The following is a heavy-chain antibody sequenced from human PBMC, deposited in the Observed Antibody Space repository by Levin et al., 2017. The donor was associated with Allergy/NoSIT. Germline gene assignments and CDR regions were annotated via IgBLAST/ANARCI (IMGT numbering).Heavy chain of an antibody. V-gene: IGHV3-74*01. CDR1: GFTFSSYW. Sequence: GGSLRLSCAASGFTFSSYWMHWVRQPPGKGLVWVSRTNSDGSSISYADSVKGRFTISRDNAKNMLYLQMNSLRAEDTAVYYCTRGHSSSGWRGMSGFSDYWGQGTLVTVSA. CDR2: TNSDGSSI. CDR3: TRGHSSSGWRGMSGFSDY. J-gene: IGHJ4*02. D-gene: IGHD6-19*01.